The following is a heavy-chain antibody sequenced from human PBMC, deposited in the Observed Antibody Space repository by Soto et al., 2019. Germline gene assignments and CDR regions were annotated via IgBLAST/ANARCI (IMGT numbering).Heavy chain of an antibody. CDR1: GGSISSYY. Sequence: PSETLSLTCTVSGGSISSYYWSWIRQPPGKGLEWIGYIYYSGSTNYNPSLKSRVTISVDTSKNQFSLKLSSVTAADTAVYYCARQGDLTGYYPPYYYYYMDVWGKGTTVTVSS. CDR3: ARQGDLTGYYPPYYYYYMDV. CDR2: IYYSGST. D-gene: IGHD3-9*01. V-gene: IGHV4-59*01. J-gene: IGHJ6*03.